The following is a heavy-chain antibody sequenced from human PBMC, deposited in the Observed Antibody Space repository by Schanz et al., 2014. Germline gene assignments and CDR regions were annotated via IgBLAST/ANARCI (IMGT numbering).Heavy chain of an antibody. CDR2: ISAYSGNS. D-gene: IGHD1-26*01. CDR1: GYTLTGFG. J-gene: IGHJ6*02. Sequence: VQLVQSGAEVKKPGASVKVSCKASGYTLTGFGVSWVRQAPGQGREWMGWISAYSGNSKYAQKLQGRVTMTTDTSKNTAYMELRSMTSDDTAVYYCARFNSGSHSPPYYYYGMDVWGQGTTVTVSS. CDR3: ARFNSGSHSPPYYYYGMDV. V-gene: IGHV1-18*01.